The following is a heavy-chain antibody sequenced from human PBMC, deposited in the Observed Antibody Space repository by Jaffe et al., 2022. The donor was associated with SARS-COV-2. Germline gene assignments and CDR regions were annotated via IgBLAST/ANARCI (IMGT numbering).Heavy chain of an antibody. CDR3: ARDVGEDCSGGSCYGSFDYYYYGMDV. V-gene: IGHV3-30-3*01. Sequence: QVQLVESGGGVVQPGRSLRLSCAASGFTFSSYAMHWVRQAPGKGLEWVAVISYDGSNKYYADSVKGRFTISRDNSKNTLYLQMNSLRAEDTAVYYCARDVGEDCSGGSCYGSFDYYYYGMDVWGQGTTVTVSS. D-gene: IGHD2-15*01. CDR1: GFTFSSYA. J-gene: IGHJ6*02. CDR2: ISYDGSNK.